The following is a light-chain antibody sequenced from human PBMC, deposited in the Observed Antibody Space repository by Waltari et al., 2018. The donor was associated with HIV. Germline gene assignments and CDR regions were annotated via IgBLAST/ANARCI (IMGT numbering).Light chain of an antibody. V-gene: IGKV3-15*01. CDR1: QRVRRN. CDR2: GAS. Sequence: IVVTQVPVPPAVAPGERGTLSCRARQRVRRNLPWYQQKATQADRLLIYGASARATGILARRCGSGSWTTFTLIIISLLSEDFAVYYCQQYSSWSITFGQGTRMEIK. J-gene: IGKJ5*01. CDR3: QQYSSWSIT.